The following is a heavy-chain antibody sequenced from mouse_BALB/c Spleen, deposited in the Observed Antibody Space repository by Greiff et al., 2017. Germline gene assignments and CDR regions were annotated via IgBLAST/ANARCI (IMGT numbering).Heavy chain of an antibody. D-gene: IGHD2-4*01. CDR1: GYTFTSYW. J-gene: IGHJ3*01. CDR3: ARDTMITTFAY. Sequence: QVQLQQPGAELVKPGASVKLSCKASGYTFTSYWMHWVKQRPGQGLEWIGEINPSNGRTNYNEKFKSKATLTVDKSSSTAYMQLSSLTSEDSAVYYGARDTMITTFAYWGQGTLVTVSA. CDR2: INPSNGRT. V-gene: IGHV1S81*02.